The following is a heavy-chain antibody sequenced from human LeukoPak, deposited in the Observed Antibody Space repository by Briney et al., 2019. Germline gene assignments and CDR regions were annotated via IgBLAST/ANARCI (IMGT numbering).Heavy chain of an antibody. J-gene: IGHJ4*02. Sequence: PSETLSLICTVSGGSISSYYWSWIRQPPGKGLEWIGSIYYTGNTYYNASLKSRVTISIDTSKNQISLRLTSVTAADTAMYYCARQTGSGLFTLPGGQGTLVTVSS. CDR3: ARQTGSGLFTLP. V-gene: IGHV4-59*05. D-gene: IGHD3/OR15-3a*01. CDR1: GGSISSYY. CDR2: IYYTGNT.